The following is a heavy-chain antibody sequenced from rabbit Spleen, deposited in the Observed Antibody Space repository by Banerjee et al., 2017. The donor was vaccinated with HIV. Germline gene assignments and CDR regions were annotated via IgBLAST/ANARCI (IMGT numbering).Heavy chain of an antibody. Sequence: QQLVESGGGLVKPGASLTLTCKASGFDFTSTYYMCWVRQAPGKGLELIACIFAGGTDSTYYASWAKGRFTISKTASATVTLQMTSLTAADTATYFCARDLAGVIGWNFSLWCQGTLVTVS. CDR1: GFDFTSTYY. CDR2: IFAGGTDST. V-gene: IGHV1S40*01. D-gene: IGHD4-1*01. J-gene: IGHJ4*01. CDR3: ARDLAGVIGWNFSL.